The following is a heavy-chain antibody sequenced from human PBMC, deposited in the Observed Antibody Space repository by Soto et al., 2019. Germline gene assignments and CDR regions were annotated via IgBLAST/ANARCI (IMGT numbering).Heavy chain of an antibody. V-gene: IGHV1-8*01. Sequence: ASVKVSCKASGYTFTSYDINWVRQATGQGLEWMGWMNPNRGNTGYAQKFQGRVTMTRNTSISTAYMELSSLRSEDTAVDYCARGGAGDSYYYYGMDVWGQGTTVTVSS. J-gene: IGHJ6*02. D-gene: IGHD6-19*01. CDR1: GYTFTSYD. CDR3: ARGGAGDSYYYYGMDV. CDR2: MNPNRGNT.